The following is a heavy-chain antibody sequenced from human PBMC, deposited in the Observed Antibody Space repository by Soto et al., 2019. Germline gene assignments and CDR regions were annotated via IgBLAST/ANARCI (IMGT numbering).Heavy chain of an antibody. CDR3: ARDLQLERCMDV. D-gene: IGHD1-1*01. V-gene: IGHV1-46*01. CDR1: GYTFTSYY. Sequence: QVQLVQSGAEVKKPGASVKVSCKASGYTFTSYYMHWVRQAPGQGIEWMGIINPSGGSTRYAQKFQGGVTMTRDTATSTVYMERSSLRSEDPAVYYCARDLQLERCMDVWGQGTTVTVSS. CDR2: INPSGGST. J-gene: IGHJ6*02.